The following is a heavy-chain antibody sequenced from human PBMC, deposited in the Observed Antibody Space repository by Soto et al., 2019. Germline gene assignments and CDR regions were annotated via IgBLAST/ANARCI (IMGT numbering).Heavy chain of an antibody. V-gene: IGHV1-18*01. Sequence: ASVKVSCKASGYTFTSYGISWVRQAPGQGLEWMGWISAYNGNTNYAQKLQGRVTMATDTSTSTAYMELRSLRSDDTAVYYCAREGILTGQDAFDISGQGTMVTVSS. J-gene: IGHJ3*02. CDR3: AREGILTGQDAFDI. D-gene: IGHD3-9*01. CDR1: GYTFTSYG. CDR2: ISAYNGNT.